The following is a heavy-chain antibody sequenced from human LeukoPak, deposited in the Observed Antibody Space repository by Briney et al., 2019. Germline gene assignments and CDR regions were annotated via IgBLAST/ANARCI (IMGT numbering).Heavy chain of an antibody. CDR2: ISAYNGNT. Sequence: ASVKVSCKASGYTFTSYGISWVRQAPGQGLEWMGWISAYNGNTNYAQKLQGRVTMTTDTSTSTAHMELRSLRSDDTAVYYCARDIYGDYPDYWGQGTLVTVSS. CDR1: GYTFTSYG. V-gene: IGHV1-18*01. D-gene: IGHD4-17*01. J-gene: IGHJ4*02. CDR3: ARDIYGDYPDY.